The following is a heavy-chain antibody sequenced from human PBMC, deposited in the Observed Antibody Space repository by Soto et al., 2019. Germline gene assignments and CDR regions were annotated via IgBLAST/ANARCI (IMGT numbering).Heavy chain of an antibody. V-gene: IGHV3-23*01. D-gene: IGHD5-12*01. CDR1: GFTFSSYA. Sequence: GGSLRLSCAASGFTFSSYAMSWVRQAPGKGLEWVSAISGSGGSTYYADSVKGRFTISRDNSKNTLYLQMNSLRAEDTAVYYCAKSALEATITDVYYYYGMDVWGQGTTVTVSS. CDR2: ISGSGGST. CDR3: AKSALEATITDVYYYYGMDV. J-gene: IGHJ6*02.